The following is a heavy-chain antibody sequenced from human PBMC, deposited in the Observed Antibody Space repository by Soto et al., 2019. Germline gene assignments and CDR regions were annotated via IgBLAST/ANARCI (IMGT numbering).Heavy chain of an antibody. J-gene: IGHJ5*02. V-gene: IGHV4-59*08. Sequence: TETLSLTCNVSGGSVSSYCWSWIRQPPGKGLEWIGYIYYSGSTNYNPSLKSRVTISVDTSKNQFSLKLSSVTAADTAVYYCARSQGILTGYGINWFDPWGQGTLVTVSS. D-gene: IGHD3-9*01. CDR1: GGSVSSYC. CDR2: IYYSGST. CDR3: ARSQGILTGYGINWFDP.